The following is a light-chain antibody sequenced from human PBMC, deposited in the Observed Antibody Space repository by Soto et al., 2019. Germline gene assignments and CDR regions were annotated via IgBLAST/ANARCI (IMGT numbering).Light chain of an antibody. Sequence: QSVLTQPASVSGSPGQSITISCTGTSSDVGGSNYVSWYQQQPGKSPKLMIYEVSNRPSGVSNRFSGSKSGNTASLTISGLQAEDEADYYCSSYTSSTWVFGGGTKLTVL. V-gene: IGLV2-14*01. CDR2: EVS. CDR3: SSYTSSTWV. CDR1: SSDVGGSNY. J-gene: IGLJ3*02.